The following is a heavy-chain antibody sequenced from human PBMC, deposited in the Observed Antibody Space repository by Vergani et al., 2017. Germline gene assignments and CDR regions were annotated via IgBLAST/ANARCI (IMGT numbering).Heavy chain of an antibody. D-gene: IGHD3-9*01. CDR2: VYWNDDE. J-gene: IGHJ3*01. CDR1: GFSLPTGGEG. Sequence: QITLRESGPTLVKHTQTLTLTCTFSGFSLPTGGEGVGWIRQPPGRALEWLAFVYWNDDERYSPSLKSRVTITKDTSKNEVILTMATMDPVDTATYYCVHRLGYFDWDGAFDAWGPGTMVTVSS. CDR3: VHRLGYFDWDGAFDA. V-gene: IGHV2-5*01.